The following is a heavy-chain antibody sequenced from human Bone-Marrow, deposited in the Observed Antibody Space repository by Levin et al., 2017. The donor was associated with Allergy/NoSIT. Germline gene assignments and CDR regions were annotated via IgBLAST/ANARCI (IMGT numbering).Heavy chain of an antibody. CDR2: ISGDGGTT. Sequence: GGSLRLSCAASGFTFNRYAMTWVRQAPGKGLEWVSSISGDGGTTYYPDSVKGRFTISRDNSKNTVHLQMNSLRAEDAAVYYCATPGTIAVGGTSYYYYYVMDVWGQGTTVTVSS. CDR3: ATPGTIAVGGTSYYYYYVMDV. CDR1: GFTFNRYA. V-gene: IGHV3-23*01. D-gene: IGHD6-19*01. J-gene: IGHJ6*02.